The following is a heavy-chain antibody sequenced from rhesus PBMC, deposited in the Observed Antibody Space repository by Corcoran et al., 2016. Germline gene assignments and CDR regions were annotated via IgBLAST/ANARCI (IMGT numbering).Heavy chain of an antibody. CDR1: GDSMRPSW. CDR2: IAGGSGTT. Sequence: QLQLQESGPGVVRPSATLSLTCAVAGDSMRPSWWRWIRQPPGKGLEWVGRIAGGSGTTSYSPSLKSRVTISTDTSKSQFSLRLISLTAADTAVYYCANGGPDKDRFDVWGPGVLVTVSS. D-gene: IGHD3-34*01. V-gene: IGHV4-147*01. CDR3: ANGGPDKDRFDV. J-gene: IGHJ5-1*01.